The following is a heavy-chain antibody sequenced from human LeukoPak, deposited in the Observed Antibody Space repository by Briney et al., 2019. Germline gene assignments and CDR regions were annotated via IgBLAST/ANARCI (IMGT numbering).Heavy chain of an antibody. V-gene: IGHV3-53*01. Sequence: GGSLRLSCAASGFTVSSNYMSWVRQAPGKGLEWVSVIYSGGSTYYADSVKGRFTISRDNSKNTLYLQMNSLRAEDTAVYYCAKDQRYCSSTSCYIVFGRSYYYGMDVWGQGTTVTVSS. CDR1: GFTVSSNY. CDR2: IYSGGST. D-gene: IGHD2-2*02. J-gene: IGHJ6*02. CDR3: AKDQRYCSSTSCYIVFGRSYYYGMDV.